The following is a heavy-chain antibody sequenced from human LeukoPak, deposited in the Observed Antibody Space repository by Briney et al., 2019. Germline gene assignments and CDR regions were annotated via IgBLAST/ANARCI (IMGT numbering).Heavy chain of an antibody. CDR3: ARGPPTSRSGAHFDY. Sequence: GGSLRLSCAASGITFSSYGMSWVRQAPGKGLEWVSSISSTGGTTYYADSVKGRFTISRDDSKNTLYIEMNSLRLDDTAIYYCARGPPTSRSGAHFDYWGQGSLVTVSP. J-gene: IGHJ4*02. CDR2: ISSTGGTT. V-gene: IGHV3-23*01. D-gene: IGHD5-12*01. CDR1: GITFSSYG.